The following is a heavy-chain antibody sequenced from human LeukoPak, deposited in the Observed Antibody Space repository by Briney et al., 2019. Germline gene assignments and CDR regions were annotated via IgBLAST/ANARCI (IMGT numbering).Heavy chain of an antibody. J-gene: IGHJ4*02. D-gene: IGHD4-17*01. CDR2: IYYSGST. Sequence: SETLSLTCTVSGGSISSSSYYWGWIRQPPGKGLEWIGSIYYSGSTYYNPSLKSRVTISVDTSKNQFSLKLSSVTAADTAVYYCARDGDYGDPDYFDYWGQGILVTVSS. CDR3: ARDGDYGDPDYFDY. V-gene: IGHV4-39*07. CDR1: GGSISSSSYY.